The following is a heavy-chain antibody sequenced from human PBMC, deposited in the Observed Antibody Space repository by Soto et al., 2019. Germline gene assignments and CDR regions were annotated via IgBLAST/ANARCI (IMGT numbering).Heavy chain of an antibody. J-gene: IGHJ6*02. CDR3: ARHRVRGVIIYYYYGMDV. Sequence: SETLSLTCTVSGGSISSSSYYWGWIRQPPGKGLEWIGSIYYSGSTYYNPSLKSRVTISVDTSKNQFSLKLSSVTAADTAVYYCARHRVRGVIIYYYYGMDVWGQGTTVTVSS. D-gene: IGHD3-10*01. CDR2: IYYSGST. V-gene: IGHV4-39*01. CDR1: GGSISSSSYY.